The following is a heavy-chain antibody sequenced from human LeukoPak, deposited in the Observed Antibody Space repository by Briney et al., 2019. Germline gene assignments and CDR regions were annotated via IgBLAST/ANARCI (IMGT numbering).Heavy chain of an antibody. CDR1: GYTFTGYY. CDR3: ARDGAAAGTGYYYYMDV. Sequence: ASVKVSCKASGYTFTGYYMHWVRQAPGQGLEWMGIINPSGGSTTYAQKFQGRVTMTRDTSISTAYMELSRLRSDDTAVYYCARDGAAAGTGYYYYMDVWGKGTTVTVSS. D-gene: IGHD6-13*01. J-gene: IGHJ6*03. CDR2: INPSGGST. V-gene: IGHV1-2*02.